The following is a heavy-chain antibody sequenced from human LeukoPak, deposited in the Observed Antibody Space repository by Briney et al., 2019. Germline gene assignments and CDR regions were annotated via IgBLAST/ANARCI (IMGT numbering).Heavy chain of an antibody. Sequence: PGGSPRLSCAASGFTFSSYAMSWVRQAPGKGLEWVSAISGSGGSTYYADSVKGRFTISRDNSKNTLYLQMNSLRAEDTAVYYCAKGTEYYYDSSGLYYFDYWGQGTLVTVSS. V-gene: IGHV3-23*01. CDR1: GFTFSSYA. J-gene: IGHJ4*02. D-gene: IGHD3-22*01. CDR2: ISGSGGST. CDR3: AKGTEYYYDSSGLYYFDY.